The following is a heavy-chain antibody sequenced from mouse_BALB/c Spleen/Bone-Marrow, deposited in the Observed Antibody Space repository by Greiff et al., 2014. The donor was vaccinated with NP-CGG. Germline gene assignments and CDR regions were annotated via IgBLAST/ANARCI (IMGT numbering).Heavy chain of an antibody. V-gene: IGHV1S22*01. Sequence: LQQSGSELVRPGASVKLSCKASGYTFTSYWMHWVKQRPGQGLEWIGNIYPGSGSTNYDGKFKSKATLTVDTSSSTAYMQLSSLTSEDSAVYYCTRSLVRRDHYYAMDYWGQGTSVTVSS. CDR1: GYTFTSYW. J-gene: IGHJ4*01. CDR3: TRSLVRRDHYYAMDY. D-gene: IGHD2-14*01. CDR2: IYPGSGST.